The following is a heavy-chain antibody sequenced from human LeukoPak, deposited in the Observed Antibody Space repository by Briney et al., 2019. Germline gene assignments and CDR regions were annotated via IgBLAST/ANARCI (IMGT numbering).Heavy chain of an antibody. Sequence: ASVKVSCKASGYTFTGYYMHWVRQAPGQGLEWMGWISAYNGNTNYAQKLQGRVTMTTDTSTSTAYMELRSLRSDDTAVYYCARDWGFYCSSTSCYAEVWFDPWGQGTLVTVSS. CDR1: GYTFTGYY. J-gene: IGHJ5*02. V-gene: IGHV1-18*04. CDR3: ARDWGFYCSSTSCYAEVWFDP. CDR2: ISAYNGNT. D-gene: IGHD2-2*01.